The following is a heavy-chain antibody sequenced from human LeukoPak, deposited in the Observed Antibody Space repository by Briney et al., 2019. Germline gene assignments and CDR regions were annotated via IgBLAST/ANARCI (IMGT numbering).Heavy chain of an antibody. D-gene: IGHD5-18*01. Sequence: GGSLRLSCAASGFTFSSYSMNWVRQAPGKGLEWVSSISSSSSYIYYADSVKGRFTISRDNAKNSLYLQMNSLRAEDTAVYYCARDGYSYGSPIDSWGPGTLVTVSS. CDR1: GFTFSSYS. J-gene: IGHJ4*02. CDR3: ARDGYSYGSPIDS. CDR2: ISSSSSYI. V-gene: IGHV3-21*01.